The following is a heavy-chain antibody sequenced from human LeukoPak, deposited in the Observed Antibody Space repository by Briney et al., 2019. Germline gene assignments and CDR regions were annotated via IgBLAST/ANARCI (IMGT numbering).Heavy chain of an antibody. CDR3: ARVPYDYYYYYGMDV. J-gene: IGHJ6*02. D-gene: IGHD4-17*01. CDR1: GGSISGYY. Sequence: SETLSLTCTVSGGSISGYYWSWIRQPPGKGLEWIGYIYYSGSTNYNPSLKSRVTISVDTSKNQFSLKLSSVTAADTAVYYCARVPYDYYYYYGMDVWGQGTTVTVSS. V-gene: IGHV4-59*01. CDR2: IYYSGST.